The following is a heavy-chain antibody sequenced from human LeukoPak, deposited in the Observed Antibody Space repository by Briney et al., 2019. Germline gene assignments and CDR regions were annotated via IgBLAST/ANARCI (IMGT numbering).Heavy chain of an antibody. CDR3: ARGALWADHDAFDI. CDR2: INHSGST. V-gene: IGHV4-38-2*02. J-gene: IGHJ3*02. CDR1: GYSISSGYY. Sequence: SETLSLTCTVSGYSISSGYYWSWIRQPPGKGLEWIGEINHSGSTNYNPSLKSRVTISVDTSKNQFSLKLSSVTAADTAVYYCARGALWADHDAFDIWGQGTMVTVSS. D-gene: IGHD1-26*01.